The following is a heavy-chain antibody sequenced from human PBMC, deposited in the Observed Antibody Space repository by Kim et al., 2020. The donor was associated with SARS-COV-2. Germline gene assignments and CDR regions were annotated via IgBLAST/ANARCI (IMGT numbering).Heavy chain of an antibody. CDR2: ISWNSGSI. J-gene: IGHJ4*02. D-gene: IGHD6-13*01. CDR1: GFTFDDYA. V-gene: IGHV3-9*01. Sequence: GGSLRLFCAASGFTFDDYAMHWVRQAPGKGLEWVSGISWNSGSIGYADSVKGRFTISRDNAKNSLYLQMNSLRAEDTALYYCAKDSSSWSDFDYWGQGTLVTVSS. CDR3: AKDSSSWSDFDY.